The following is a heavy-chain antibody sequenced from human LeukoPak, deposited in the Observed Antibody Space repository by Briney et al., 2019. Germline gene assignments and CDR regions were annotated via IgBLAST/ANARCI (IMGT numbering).Heavy chain of an antibody. CDR1: GGSISSSNW. V-gene: IGHV4-4*02. CDR3: ARNLRFLEWYFDY. CDR2: IYHSGST. Sequence: SETLSLTCAVSGGSISSSNWWSWVRQPPGKGLEWIGEIYHSGSTNYNPSLKSRVTISVDTSKNQFSLKLSSVTAADTAVYYCARNLRFLEWYFDYWGQGTLVTVSS. D-gene: IGHD3-3*01. J-gene: IGHJ4*02.